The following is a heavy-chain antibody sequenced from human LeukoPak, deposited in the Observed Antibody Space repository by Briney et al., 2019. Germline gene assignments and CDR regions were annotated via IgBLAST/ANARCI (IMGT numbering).Heavy chain of an antibody. CDR1: GGSFSGYY. CDR3: ARVDYYDSSGYYLRFDP. D-gene: IGHD3-22*01. V-gene: IGHV4-34*01. Sequence: SETLSLTCAVYGGSFSGYYWSWIRQPPGKGLEWIGEINHSGSTNYNPSLKSRVTISVDTSKNQFSLKLSSVTAADTAVYYCARVDYYDSSGYYLRFDPWGQGTLVTVSS. J-gene: IGHJ5*02. CDR2: INHSGST.